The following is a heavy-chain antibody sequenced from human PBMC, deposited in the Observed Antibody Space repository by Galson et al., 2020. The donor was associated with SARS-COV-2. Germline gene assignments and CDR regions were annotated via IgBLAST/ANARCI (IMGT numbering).Heavy chain of an antibody. D-gene: IGHD4-4*01. J-gene: IGHJ5*02. CDR2: ISGSGGST. CDR1: GFTFSSYA. CDR3: AKDGGSNYDWFDP. Sequence: GESLKIYCAASGFTFSSYAMSWVRQAPGKGLEWVSAISGSGGSTYYADSVKGRFTISRDNSKNTLYLQMNSLRAEDTAVYYCAKDGGSNYDWFDPWCQGTLVTVSS. V-gene: IGHV3-23*01.